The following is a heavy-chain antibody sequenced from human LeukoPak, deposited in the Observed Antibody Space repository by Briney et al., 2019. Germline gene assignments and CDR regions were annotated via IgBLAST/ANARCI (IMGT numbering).Heavy chain of an antibody. CDR1: GGSISSYY. J-gene: IGHJ6*03. Sequence: KPSETLSLTCTVSGGSISSYYWSWIRQPAGKGLEWIGRIYTSGSTNYNPSLESRVTMSVDTSKNQFSLKLSSVTAADTAVYYCARVGYDIVYYYYMDVWGKGTTVTVSS. V-gene: IGHV4-4*07. D-gene: IGHD3-9*01. CDR2: IYTSGST. CDR3: ARVGYDIVYYYYMDV.